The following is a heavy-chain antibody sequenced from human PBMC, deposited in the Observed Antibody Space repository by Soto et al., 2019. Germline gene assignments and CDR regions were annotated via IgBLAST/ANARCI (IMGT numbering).Heavy chain of an antibody. J-gene: IGHJ4*02. Sequence: HPGGSLRLSCAASGFTFSSYAMGWVRQAPGKGLEWVSAISGSGGSTYYADSVKGRFTISRDNSKNTLYLQMNSLRAEDTAVYYCAKSLIVVVTSFDYWGQGTLVTVSS. D-gene: IGHD3-22*01. CDR1: GFTFSSYA. CDR3: AKSLIVVVTSFDY. CDR2: ISGSGGST. V-gene: IGHV3-23*01.